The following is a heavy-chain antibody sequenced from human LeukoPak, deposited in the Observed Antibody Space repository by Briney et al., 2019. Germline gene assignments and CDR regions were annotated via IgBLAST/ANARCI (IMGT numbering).Heavy chain of an antibody. Sequence: ASVKVSCKVSGYTLTELSMHWVRQAPGKGLEWMGGFDPEDGETIYAQKFQGRVTMTEDTSTDTAYMELSSLRSEDTAVYYCATDRDGSGSYLYWGQGTLVTVSS. CDR2: FDPEDGET. J-gene: IGHJ4*02. CDR3: ATDRDGSGSYLY. D-gene: IGHD1-26*01. CDR1: GYTLTELS. V-gene: IGHV1-24*01.